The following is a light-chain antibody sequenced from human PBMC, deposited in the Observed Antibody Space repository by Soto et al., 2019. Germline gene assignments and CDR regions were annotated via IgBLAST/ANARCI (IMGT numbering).Light chain of an antibody. V-gene: IGKV3-20*01. CDR2: GAS. J-gene: IGKJ5*01. Sequence: EIVLTQSPATLSLSPGERATLSCRASQSISSNYVAWYQQKPGQAPRLLIYGASSRATGIPDRFSGSGSGTDFTLTISRLEPEDFAVYYCQQCGSSSTFGQGTRLEIK. CDR1: QSISSNY. CDR3: QQCGSSST.